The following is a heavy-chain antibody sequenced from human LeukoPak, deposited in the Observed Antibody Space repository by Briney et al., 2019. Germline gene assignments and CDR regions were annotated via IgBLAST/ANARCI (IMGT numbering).Heavy chain of an antibody. J-gene: IGHJ4*02. CDR1: GFTFSSYG. CDR2: ISGSGGST. CDR3: ASGNYYDSSGYYY. D-gene: IGHD3-22*01. Sequence: PGGTLRLSCAVSGFTFSSYGMSWVRQAPGKGLEWVSAISGSGGSTYYADSVKGRFTISRDNSKNTLYLQMNSLRAEDTAVYYCASGNYYDSSGYYYWGQGTLVTVSS. V-gene: IGHV3-23*01.